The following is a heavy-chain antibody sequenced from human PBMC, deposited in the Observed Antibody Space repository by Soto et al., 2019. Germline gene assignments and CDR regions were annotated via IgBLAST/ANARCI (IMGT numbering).Heavy chain of an antibody. V-gene: IGHV3-23*01. CDR2: ISGGGDRT. CDR1: GYTFSSYA. Sequence: GSLRLSCAASGYTFSSYAMSWVRLAPGKGLEWVSVISGGGDRTYYADSVKGRFTIPRDNSEDTLYLLMNSLRAEDTAVYYCTKDRVVGAIGDRFDSWGQGTLVTVSS. CDR3: TKDRVVGAIGDRFDS. D-gene: IGHD1-26*01. J-gene: IGHJ5*01.